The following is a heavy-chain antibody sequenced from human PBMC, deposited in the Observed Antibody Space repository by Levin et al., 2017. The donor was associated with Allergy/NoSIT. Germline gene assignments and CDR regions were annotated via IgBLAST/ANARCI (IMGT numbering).Heavy chain of an antibody. CDR2: IIPIFGTA. CDR1: GGTFSSYA. J-gene: IGHJ6*03. D-gene: IGHD7-27*01. V-gene: IGHV1-69*13. Sequence: SVKVSCKASGGTFSSYAISWVRQAPGQGLEWMGGIIPIFGTANYAQKFQGRVTITADESTSTAYMELSSLRSEDTAVYYCARDRPWGDYYYYYMDVWGKGTTVTVSS. CDR3: ARDRPWGDYYYYYMDV.